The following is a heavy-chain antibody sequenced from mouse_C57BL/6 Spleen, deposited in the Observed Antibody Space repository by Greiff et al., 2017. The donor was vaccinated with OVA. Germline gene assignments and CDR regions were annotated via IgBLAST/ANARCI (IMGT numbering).Heavy chain of an antibody. J-gene: IGHJ4*01. CDR3: ARTLYYGSRGMDY. Sequence: QVQLQQPGAGLVKPGASVKMSCTASGYTFTSYWITWVQQTPGQGLEWIGDIYPGSGSTNYTETFKSKATLTVDTSSSTAYMQLSSLTSEDSAVYYGARTLYYGSRGMDYWGQGTSVTVSS. D-gene: IGHD1-1*01. CDR2: IYPGSGST. V-gene: IGHV1-55*01. CDR1: GYTFTSYW.